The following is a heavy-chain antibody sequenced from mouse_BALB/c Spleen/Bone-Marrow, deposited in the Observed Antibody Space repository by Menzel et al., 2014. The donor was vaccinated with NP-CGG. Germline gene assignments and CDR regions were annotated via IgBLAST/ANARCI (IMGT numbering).Heavy chain of an antibody. CDR2: IYPSDSYT. CDR1: GYTFTSYW. V-gene: IGHV1-69*02. D-gene: IGHD1-1*01. CDR3: KRGVNYGGSFDV. J-gene: IGHJ1*01. Sequence: QVQLQQSGAELVRPGASVKLSCKASGYTFTSYWINWVKQRPGQGLEWIGNIYPSDSYTNYNQKFKDKATLTVDKSSSTAYRQLSSRNSGASAVYSCKRGVNYGGSFDVGGAGPTVPVSS.